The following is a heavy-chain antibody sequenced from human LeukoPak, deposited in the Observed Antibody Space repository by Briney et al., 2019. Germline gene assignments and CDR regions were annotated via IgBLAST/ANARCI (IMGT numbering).Heavy chain of an antibody. Sequence: SETLSLTCTVSGGSISSSSYYWGWIRQPPGKGLEWIGSIYYSGSTYYNPSLKSRVTISVDTSKNQFSLKLSSVTAADTAVYYCARDGSIVGATTDAFDIWGQGTMVTVSS. V-gene: IGHV4-39*07. CDR2: IYYSGST. J-gene: IGHJ3*02. CDR1: GGSISSSSYY. CDR3: ARDGSIVGATTDAFDI. D-gene: IGHD1-26*01.